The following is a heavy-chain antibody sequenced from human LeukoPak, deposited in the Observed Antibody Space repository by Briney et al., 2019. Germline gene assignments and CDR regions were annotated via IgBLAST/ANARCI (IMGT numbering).Heavy chain of an antibody. Sequence: SETLSLTCTVSGGSISSSTYYWGWIRQPPGKGLEWVGTIYYSGSTYYNPSLKSRVTISVDTSKNQFSLKLSSVTAADTAVYYCASHPIAVAGYFDYWGQGTLVTVSS. J-gene: IGHJ4*02. CDR2: IYYSGST. V-gene: IGHV4-39*07. CDR3: ASHPIAVAGYFDY. D-gene: IGHD6-19*01. CDR1: GGSISSSTYY.